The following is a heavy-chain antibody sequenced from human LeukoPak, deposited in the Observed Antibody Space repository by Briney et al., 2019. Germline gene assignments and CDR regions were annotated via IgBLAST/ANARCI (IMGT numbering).Heavy chain of an antibody. CDR1: GGTFSSYA. CDR2: IIPIFGAA. V-gene: IGHV1-69*05. J-gene: IGHJ6*03. Sequence: SVKVSCKASGGTFSSYAISWVRQAPGLGLEWMGRIIPIFGAANYAQKFQGRVTITTDESTSTAYMELSSLRSEDTAVYYCAREVTVTTLWHYYYYMDVWGKGTTVTVSS. CDR3: AREVTVTTLWHYYYYMDV. D-gene: IGHD4-17*01.